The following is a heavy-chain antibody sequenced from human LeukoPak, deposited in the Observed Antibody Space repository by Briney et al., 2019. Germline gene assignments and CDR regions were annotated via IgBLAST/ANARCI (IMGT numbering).Heavy chain of an antibody. V-gene: IGHV3-30-3*01. J-gene: IGHJ4*02. CDR3: ARGGGMRSWYDFDY. D-gene: IGHD6-13*01. CDR1: GFTFSSYA. CDR2: ISYDGSNK. Sequence: GGSLRLSCAASGFTFSSYAMHWVRQAPGKGLEWVAVISYDGSNKYYADSVKGRFTISRDNSKNTLYLQMNSLRAEDTAVYYCARGGGMRSWYDFDYWGQGTLVTVSS.